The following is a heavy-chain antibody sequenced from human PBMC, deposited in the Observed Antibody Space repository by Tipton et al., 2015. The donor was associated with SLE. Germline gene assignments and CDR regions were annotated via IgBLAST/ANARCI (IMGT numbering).Heavy chain of an antibody. V-gene: IGHV4-59*01. Sequence: TLSLTCTISGGSITSDHWSWIRQPPGKGLEWIGYIYYSGSTNYNPSLKSRVTISVDTSKNQFSLKLSSVTAADTAVYYCARGGTRYCSSTSCFTGYYYYYMDVWGKGTTVTVSS. D-gene: IGHD2-2*01. CDR3: ARGGTRYCSSTSCFTGYYYYYMDV. CDR1: GGSITSDH. CDR2: IYYSGST. J-gene: IGHJ6*03.